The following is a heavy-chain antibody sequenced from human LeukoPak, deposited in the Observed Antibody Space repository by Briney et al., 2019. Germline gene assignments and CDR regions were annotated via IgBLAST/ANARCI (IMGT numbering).Heavy chain of an antibody. V-gene: IGHV3-7*01. CDR3: AREDGYCSGGNCYSYFDS. J-gene: IGHJ4*02. CDR1: GFSFRNYA. D-gene: IGHD2-15*01. CDR2: IKKTGSET. Sequence: GGSLRLSCEASGFSFRNYAMNWVRQAPGKGLEWVAYIKKTGSETYYVDSVKGRFTITRDNARNSVFLQMNSLRAEDTAVYYCAREDGYCSGGNCYSYFDSWGQGTLVTVSS.